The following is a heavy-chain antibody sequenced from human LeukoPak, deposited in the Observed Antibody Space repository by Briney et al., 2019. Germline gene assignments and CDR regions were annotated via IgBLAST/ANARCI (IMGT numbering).Heavy chain of an antibody. CDR3: ARDLGYYDFWTGYYRVNRDWYFDL. J-gene: IGHJ2*01. Sequence: SETLSLTCTVSGDSISSYYWSWIRQPPGKGLEWIGYIHYSGSTKYNPSLKSQVTISVDTSKNQFSLNLSSVTAADTAVYYCARDLGYYDFWTGYYRVNRDWYFDLWGRGTLVTVSS. CDR2: IHYSGST. CDR1: GDSISSYY. D-gene: IGHD3-3*01. V-gene: IGHV4-59*01.